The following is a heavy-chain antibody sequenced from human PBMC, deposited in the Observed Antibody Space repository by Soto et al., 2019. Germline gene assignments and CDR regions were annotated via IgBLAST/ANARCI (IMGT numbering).Heavy chain of an antibody. Sequence: PGGSLRLSCAASGFTFNTYAMSWVRQAPGKGLEWVSAIGDSGDSTYHADSVKGRFTISRDNSKNTLFLQMNSLRAEDTAVYYCAKGSRGYYGSSSYYYFDYWGQGTLVTRLL. D-gene: IGHD3-22*01. CDR2: IGDSGDST. CDR3: AKGSRGYYGSSSYYYFDY. CDR1: GFTFNTYA. J-gene: IGHJ4*02. V-gene: IGHV3-23*01.